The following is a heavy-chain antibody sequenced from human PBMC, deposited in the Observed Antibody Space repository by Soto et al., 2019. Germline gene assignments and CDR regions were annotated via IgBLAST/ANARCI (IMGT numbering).Heavy chain of an antibody. CDR1: GFSLSTSGVG. CDR2: IYWDDDK. J-gene: IGHJ1*01. CDR3: ALTYYYDSSGYYLYFQH. V-gene: IGHV2-5*02. D-gene: IGHD3-22*01. Sequence: QITLKESGPTLVKPTQTLTLTCTFSGFSLSTSGVGVGWIRQPPGKALEWLALIYWDDDKRYSPSLKSRLTITKDTSKNQVVLTMTNMDPVDTATYYCALTYYYDSSGYYLYFQHWGQGTLVTVSS.